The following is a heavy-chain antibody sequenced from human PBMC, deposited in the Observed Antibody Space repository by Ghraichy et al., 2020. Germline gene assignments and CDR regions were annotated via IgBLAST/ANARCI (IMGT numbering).Heavy chain of an antibody. D-gene: IGHD6-6*01. J-gene: IGHJ4*02. Sequence: GGSLRLSCVASGLMFSPNTMNWVRQAPGKGLEWVSSISSSTRYIYYADSVKGRFTISRDNAQNSLYLQMNSLRAEDTAVYYCARQTRRIAVRPTSLFDFWGQGTLLTVSS. CDR1: GLMFSPNT. CDR3: ARQTRRIAVRPTSLFDF. V-gene: IGHV3-21*01. CDR2: ISSSTRYI.